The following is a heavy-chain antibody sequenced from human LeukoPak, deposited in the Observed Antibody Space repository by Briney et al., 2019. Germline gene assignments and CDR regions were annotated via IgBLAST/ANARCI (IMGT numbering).Heavy chain of an antibody. CDR2: IYYSGST. D-gene: IGHD3-22*01. CDR3: ARKGWDDSSGYYPVGDAFDI. J-gene: IGHJ3*02. Sequence: PSETLSLTCTVSGGSISSGGYYWSWIRQHPGKGLEWIGYIYYSGSTYYNPSLKSRVTISVETSKNQFSLKVSSVTAADRAVYYCARKGWDDSSGYYPVGDAFDIWGQGTMVTVSS. CDR1: GGSISSGGYY. V-gene: IGHV4-31*03.